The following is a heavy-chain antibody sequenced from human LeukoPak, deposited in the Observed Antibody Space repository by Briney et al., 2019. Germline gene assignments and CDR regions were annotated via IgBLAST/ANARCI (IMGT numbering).Heavy chain of an antibody. CDR1: GGSFTTYY. CDR2: INHSGST. D-gene: IGHD3-16*02. Sequence: SETLSLTCTVSGGSFTTYYWSWLRQPPGKGLEWIGEINHSGSTNYNPSLKSRVTISVDTSKNQCSLKLSSVTAADTAVYYCARHAGNYDYVWGSYRPYYFDYWGQGTLVTVSS. V-gene: IGHV4-34*01. CDR3: ARHAGNYDYVWGSYRPYYFDY. J-gene: IGHJ4*02.